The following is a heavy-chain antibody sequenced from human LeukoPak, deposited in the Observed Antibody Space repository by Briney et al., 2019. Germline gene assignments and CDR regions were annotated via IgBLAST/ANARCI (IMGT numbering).Heavy chain of an antibody. CDR1: GFIFSNYG. V-gene: IGHV3-30*18. Sequence: PGGSLRLSCAASGFIFSNYGMHWVRLAPGKGLEWVALISYVGSNKYYADSVKGRFTISRDNSKNTLYLQMNSLRVEDTAVYYCAKDYTYYMDVWGKGATVTVSS. J-gene: IGHJ6*03. CDR3: AKDYTYYMDV. CDR2: ISYVGSNK. D-gene: IGHD4-11*01.